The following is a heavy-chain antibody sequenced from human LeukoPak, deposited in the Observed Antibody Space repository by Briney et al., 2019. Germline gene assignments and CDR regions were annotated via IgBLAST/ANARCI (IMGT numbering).Heavy chain of an antibody. J-gene: IGHJ3*02. CDR2: IYYSGST. CDR1: GGSISSSSYY. CDR3: ARGRGYGDYVGAFGI. D-gene: IGHD4-17*01. V-gene: IGHV4-39*01. Sequence: PSETLSLTCTVSGGSISSSSYYWGWIRQPPGKGLEWIGSIYYSGSTYYNPSLKSRVTISVDTSKNQFSLKLSSVTAADTAVYYCARGRGYGDYVGAFGIWGQGTMVTVSS.